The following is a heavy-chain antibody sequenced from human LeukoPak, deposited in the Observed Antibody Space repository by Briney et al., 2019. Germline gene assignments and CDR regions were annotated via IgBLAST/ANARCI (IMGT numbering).Heavy chain of an antibody. D-gene: IGHD5-12*01. Sequence: GGSLRLSCAASGFTFSSYGMHWVRQAPGKGLEWVAFIRYDGSNKYYADCVKGRFTISRDNSKNTLYLQMNSLRAEDTAVYYCAKDLVATIRVDYWGQGTLVTVPS. CDR2: IRYDGSNK. V-gene: IGHV3-30*02. CDR1: GFTFSSYG. CDR3: AKDLVATIRVDY. J-gene: IGHJ4*02.